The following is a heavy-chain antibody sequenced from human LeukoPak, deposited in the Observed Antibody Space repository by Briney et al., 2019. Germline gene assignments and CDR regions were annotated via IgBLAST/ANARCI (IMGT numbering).Heavy chain of an antibody. CDR1: GGSIIGYH. Sequence: PSETLSLTCTVPGGSIIGYHWNWIRQPPGKGLEWVGHIYYIGSTASNPSLKSRVTISVDTSKNQFTLKLTSVTDADTAMYYCARRNDFDIWGPGTMVTVSS. CDR3: ARRNDFDI. CDR2: IYYIGST. J-gene: IGHJ3*02. V-gene: IGHV4-59*08.